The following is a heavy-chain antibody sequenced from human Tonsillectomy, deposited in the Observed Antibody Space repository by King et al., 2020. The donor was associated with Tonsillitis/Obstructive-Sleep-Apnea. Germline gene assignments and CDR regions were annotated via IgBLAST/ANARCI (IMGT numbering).Heavy chain of an antibody. J-gene: IGHJ6*03. CDR3: ARGYSSKTSWHPYYFYMDV. V-gene: IGHV4-34*01. CDR1: GGSFSGYY. D-gene: IGHD2-2*01. Sequence: VQLQQWGAGLLKPSKTLSLTCAIYGGSFSGYYWNWIRQPPGKGLEWIGEINHSGSTNYNPSLKSRVTTSVDTSKNQISLKVSPVTAADTAVYYCARGYSSKTSWHPYYFYMDVWGKGTTVTVFS. CDR2: INHSGST.